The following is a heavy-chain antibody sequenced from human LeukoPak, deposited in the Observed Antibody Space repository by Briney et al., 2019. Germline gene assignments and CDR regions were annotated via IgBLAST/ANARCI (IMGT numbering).Heavy chain of an antibody. V-gene: IGHV3-30*02. Sequence: GGSLRLSCAASAFTFSSYGMHWVRQAPGKGLEWVAFNRYDGSNKYYADSVEGRFTISRDNSKNTLYLQMNSLRAEDTAVYYCAKDHRAYCGGDCVDFDYWGQGTLVTVSS. D-gene: IGHD2-21*02. J-gene: IGHJ4*02. CDR1: AFTFSSYG. CDR3: AKDHRAYCGGDCVDFDY. CDR2: NRYDGSNK.